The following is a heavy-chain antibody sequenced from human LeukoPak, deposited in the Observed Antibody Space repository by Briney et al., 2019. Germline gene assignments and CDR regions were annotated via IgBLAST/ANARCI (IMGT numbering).Heavy chain of an antibody. J-gene: IGHJ6*02. V-gene: IGHV6-1*01. Sequence: SQTLSLTCAISGDSVSSNSAAWNWIRQSPSRGLEWLGRTYYRSKWYNDYAVSVKSRITINPDTPKNQFSLQLNSVTPEDTAVYYCARAVAGTDGLYYYYYYGMDVWGQGTTVTVSS. CDR1: GDSVSSNSAA. CDR2: TYYRSKWYN. D-gene: IGHD6-19*01. CDR3: ARAVAGTDGLYYYYYYGMDV.